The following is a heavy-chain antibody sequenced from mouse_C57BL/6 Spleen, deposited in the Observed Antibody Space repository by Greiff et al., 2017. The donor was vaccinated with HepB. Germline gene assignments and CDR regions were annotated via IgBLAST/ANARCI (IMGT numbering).Heavy chain of an antibody. J-gene: IGHJ2*01. CDR3: ARRRSTGAYFDY. Sequence: DVKLVESGGGLVKPGGSLKLSCAASGFTFSDYGMHWVRQAPEKGLEWVAYISSGSSTIYYADTVKGRFTISRDNAKNTLFLQMTSLRSEDTAMYYCARRRSTGAYFDYWGQGTTLTVSS. D-gene: IGHD4-1*02. CDR1: GFTFSDYG. V-gene: IGHV5-17*01. CDR2: ISSGSSTI.